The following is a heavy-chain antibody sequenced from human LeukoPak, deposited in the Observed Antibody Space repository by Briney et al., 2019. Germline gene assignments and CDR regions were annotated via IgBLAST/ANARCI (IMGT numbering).Heavy chain of an antibody. CDR1: GGSISSYY. CDR2: IYYTGTT. CDR3: AREEYSSDWYGHDS. J-gene: IGHJ4*02. D-gene: IGHD6-13*01. V-gene: IGHV4-59*04. Sequence: SETLSLTCTVSGGSISSYYWSWIRQPPGKGLEWIGSIYYTGTTFDNPSLKSRVTLSVDTSKNQFSLRLTSVTAADTAFYYCAREEYSSDWYGHDSWGQGTLVTVSS.